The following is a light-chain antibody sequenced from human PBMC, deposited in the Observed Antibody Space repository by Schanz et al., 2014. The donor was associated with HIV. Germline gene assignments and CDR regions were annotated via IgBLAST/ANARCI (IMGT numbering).Light chain of an antibody. CDR3: QTWGTGIQV. CDR1: SGYSSYA. CDR2: LNSDGSH. V-gene: IGLV4-69*01. Sequence: QSVLTQSPSASASLGASVKLTCTLSSGYSSYAIAWHQQQPEKGPRYLMNLNSDGSHRKGDGIPDRFSGSSSGAERYLTISSLQSEDEADYYCQTWGTGIQVFGGGTKLTVL. J-gene: IGLJ3*02.